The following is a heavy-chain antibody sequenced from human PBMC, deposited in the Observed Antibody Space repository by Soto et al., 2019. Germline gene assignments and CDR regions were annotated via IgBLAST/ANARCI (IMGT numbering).Heavy chain of an antibody. J-gene: IGHJ6*02. CDR2: TYYRSKWYN. D-gene: IGHD3-3*01. V-gene: IGHV6-1*01. Sequence: SQTLLLTCAISGDSVSSNSAAWNWIRQSPSRGLEWLGRTYYRSKWYNDYAVSVKSRITINPDTSKDQFSLQLNSVTPEDTAVYYCAREDLYDFWSGYYYYGMDVWGRGTTVTVSS. CDR3: AREDLYDFWSGYYYYGMDV. CDR1: GDSVSSNSAA.